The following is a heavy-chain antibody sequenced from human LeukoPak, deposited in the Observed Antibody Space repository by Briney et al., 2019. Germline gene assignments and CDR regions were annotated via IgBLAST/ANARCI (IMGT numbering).Heavy chain of an antibody. V-gene: IGHV4-38-2*02. CDR3: AGTMVRGVPFDY. J-gene: IGHJ4*02. CDR2: IYHSGST. D-gene: IGHD3-10*01. Sequence: SETLSLTCTVSGGSISSGYYWGWIRQPPGKGLEWIGSIYHSGSTYYNPSLKSRVTISVDTSKNQFSLKLSSVTAADTAVYYCAGTMVRGVPFDYWGQGTLVTVSS. CDR1: GGSISSGYY.